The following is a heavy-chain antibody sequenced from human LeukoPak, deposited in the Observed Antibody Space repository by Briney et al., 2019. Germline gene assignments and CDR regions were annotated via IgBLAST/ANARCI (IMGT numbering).Heavy chain of an antibody. CDR2: ISGSADTA. CDR1: GFTFSSYA. D-gene: IGHD4-11*01. J-gene: IGHJ4*02. CDR3: TKVRSGSSNWALRVFDY. Sequence: GGSLRLSCVASGFTFSSYAMSWVRQAPGKGLEWVSGISGSADTAHSADSVKGRFTISRDNSKSTLYLEMNSLRVEDTAVYYCTKVRSGSSNWALRVFDYWGQGALVTVSS. V-gene: IGHV3-23*01.